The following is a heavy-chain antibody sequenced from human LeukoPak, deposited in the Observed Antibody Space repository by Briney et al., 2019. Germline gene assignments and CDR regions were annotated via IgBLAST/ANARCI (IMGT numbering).Heavy chain of an antibody. Sequence: SETLSLTCAVYGGSFSGYYWSWIRQPPGKGLEWIGEINHSGSTNYNPSLKSRVTISVDTSKNQFSLKLSSVTAADTAVYYCARDESEGYYYDSSGYHNWFDPWGQGTLVTVSS. J-gene: IGHJ5*02. CDR2: INHSGST. D-gene: IGHD3-22*01. CDR1: GGSFSGYY. CDR3: ARDESEGYYYDSSGYHNWFDP. V-gene: IGHV4-34*01.